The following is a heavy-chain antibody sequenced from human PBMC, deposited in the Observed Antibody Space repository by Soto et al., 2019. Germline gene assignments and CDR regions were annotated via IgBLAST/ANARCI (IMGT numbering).Heavy chain of an antibody. Sequence: SGPTLVNPTETLTLTCTVSGFSLSNARMGVSWIRQPPGKALEWLAHIFSNDEKSYSTSLKSRLTISKDTSKSQVVLTMTNMDPVDTATYYCARIRKDPTVYYYYYYMDVWGKGTTVTVSS. CDR1: GFSLSNARMG. J-gene: IGHJ6*03. V-gene: IGHV2-26*01. CDR3: ARIRKDPTVYYYYYYMDV. CDR2: IFSNDEK. D-gene: IGHD4-17*01.